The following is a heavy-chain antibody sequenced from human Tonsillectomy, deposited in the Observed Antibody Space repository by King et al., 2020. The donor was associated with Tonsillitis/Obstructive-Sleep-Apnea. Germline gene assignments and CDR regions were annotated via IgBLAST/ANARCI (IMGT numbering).Heavy chain of an antibody. D-gene: IGHD5-12*01. V-gene: IGHV1-2*06. J-gene: IGHJ4*02. CDR2: INPNSGGT. CDR1: GYTFTGYY. Sequence: VQLVESGAEVKKPGASVKVSCKASGYTFTGYYMHWVRQAPGQGLEWMGRINPNSGGTNYAQKFQGRVTLTRDTSVSTAYMELSRLRSDDTAVYYCATPAPGDSGYDWVGGFDYWGQGTLVTVSS. CDR3: ATPAPGDSGYDWVGGFDY.